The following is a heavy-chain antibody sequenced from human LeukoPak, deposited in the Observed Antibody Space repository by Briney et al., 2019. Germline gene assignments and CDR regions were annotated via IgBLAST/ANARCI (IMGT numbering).Heavy chain of an antibody. Sequence: GGSLRLSCAASGFTFSSYAMSWVRQAPGKRLEWVSGISGSRTYYADSVKGRFTISRDNSKNTLYLHMNSLRAEDTAVYYCAKQTPSLGSFDSWGQGTLVTVSS. CDR1: GFTFSSYA. CDR3: AKQTPSLGSFDS. CDR2: ISGSRT. V-gene: IGHV3-23*01. D-gene: IGHD3-16*01. J-gene: IGHJ4*02.